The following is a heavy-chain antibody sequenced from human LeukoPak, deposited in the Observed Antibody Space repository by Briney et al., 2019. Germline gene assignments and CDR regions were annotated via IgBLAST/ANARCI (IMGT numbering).Heavy chain of an antibody. CDR3: TRGDYYDSSGYYLLSDY. J-gene: IGHJ4*02. CDR2: IRSKPYGGTA. CDR1: GFTFGDYG. V-gene: IGHV3-49*04. Sequence: GRSLRLSCTASGFTFGDYGMSWVRQAPGEGLEWVGFIRSKPYGGTAEYAASVKGRFTISRDDSESIAYLQMNSLKTEDTAVYYCTRGDYYDSSGYYLLSDYWGQGTLVTVSS. D-gene: IGHD3-22*01.